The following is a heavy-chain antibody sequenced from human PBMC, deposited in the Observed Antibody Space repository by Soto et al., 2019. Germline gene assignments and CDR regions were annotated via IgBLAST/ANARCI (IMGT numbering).Heavy chain of an antibody. J-gene: IGHJ6*02. V-gene: IGHV1-69*13. Sequence: GASVKVSCKASGGTFSSYAISWVRQAPGHGLEWMGGIIPIFGTANYAQKFQGRVTITADESTSTAYMELSSLRSEDTAVYYCARGYYYGSGSDSGMDVWGQGTTVTVSS. CDR1: GGTFSSYA. D-gene: IGHD3-10*01. CDR2: IIPIFGTA. CDR3: ARGYYYGSGSDSGMDV.